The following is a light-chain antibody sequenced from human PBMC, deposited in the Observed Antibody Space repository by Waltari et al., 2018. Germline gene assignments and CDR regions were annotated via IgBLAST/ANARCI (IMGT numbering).Light chain of an antibody. V-gene: IGLV2-14*03. Sequence: QSALTQPASVSGSPGQSITISCTGTSNDVGGSGSVSWYQQYPGRTPKLIIYEVSYRSSGISTRFSCSKSGNTASLTISGLQADDEADYYCSSHTSTVPHVFGTGTRVTV. CDR2: EVS. CDR1: SNDVGGSGS. CDR3: SSHTSTVPHV. J-gene: IGLJ1*01.